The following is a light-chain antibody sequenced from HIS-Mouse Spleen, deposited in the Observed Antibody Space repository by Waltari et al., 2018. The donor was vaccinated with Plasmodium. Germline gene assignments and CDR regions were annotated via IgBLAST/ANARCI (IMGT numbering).Light chain of an antibody. V-gene: IGLV2-23*01. CDR1: SSAVGRYNL. Sequence: QSALTQPASVSGSPGQSITISCTGPSSAVGRYNLFSWYQPHPGKAPKLMIYEGSKPPSGVSNRFSGSKSGNTASLTISGLQAEDEADYYCCSYAGSSTWVFGGGTKLTVL. CDR3: CSYAGSSTWV. CDR2: EGS. J-gene: IGLJ3*02.